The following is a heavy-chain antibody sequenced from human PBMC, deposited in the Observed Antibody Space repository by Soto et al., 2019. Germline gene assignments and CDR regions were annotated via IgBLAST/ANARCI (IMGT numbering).Heavy chain of an antibody. V-gene: IGHV3-7*03. J-gene: IGHJ4*02. CDR3: VTGYHSDY. D-gene: IGHD5-18*01. Sequence: GSLRLSCAASGISTSSYWMGWVRQAPGRGLEWVASIKNDGSEKYYMDSLKGRFTISRDNALNSLYLQMNSLRAEDTAVYFCVTGYHSDYWGQGPLVTVSS. CDR1: GISTSSYW. CDR2: IKNDGSEK.